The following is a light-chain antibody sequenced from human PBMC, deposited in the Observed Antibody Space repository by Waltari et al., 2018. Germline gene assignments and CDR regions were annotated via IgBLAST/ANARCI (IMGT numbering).Light chain of an antibody. V-gene: IGKV1-33*01. J-gene: IGKJ2*01. Sequence: DIQMTQSPSSLSASVGDRVTITCQASQDISNYLNWYQQKPGKAPKLLMYDASNLETGAPSRFSGSGSGTDFTFTIISLQPEDIATYYCRQYDNLPYTFGQGTKLEIK. CDR2: DAS. CDR3: RQYDNLPYT. CDR1: QDISNY.